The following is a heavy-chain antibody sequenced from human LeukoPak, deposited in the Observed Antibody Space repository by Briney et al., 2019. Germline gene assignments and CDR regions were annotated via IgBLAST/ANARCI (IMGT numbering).Heavy chain of an antibody. J-gene: IGHJ4*02. CDR1: GFTVSSNY. D-gene: IGHD5-18*01. CDR3: VRVGYSYGYGDWNHFDY. CDR2: IYSGGST. Sequence: QSGGSLRLSCAASGFTVSSNYMSWVRQAPGKGLEWVSIIYSGGSTYYADSVKGRFTISRDNSKNTLHLQMNSLRAEDTAVYFCVRVGYSYGYGDWNHFDYWGQGTLVTVSS. V-gene: IGHV3-66*02.